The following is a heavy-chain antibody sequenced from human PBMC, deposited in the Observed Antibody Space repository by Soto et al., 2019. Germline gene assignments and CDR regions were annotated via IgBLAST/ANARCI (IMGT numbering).Heavy chain of an antibody. CDR3: AASNWFGELLFSYYYYGMDV. V-gene: IGHV3-23*01. CDR1: GFTFSSYA. J-gene: IGHJ6*02. Sequence: GGSLRLSCAASGFTFSSYAMSWVRQAPGKGLEWVSAISGSGGSTYYADSVKGRFTISRDNSKNTLYLQMNSLIAEDTDVYYCAASNWFGELLFSYYYYGMDVWGQGTTVTVSS. D-gene: IGHD3-10*01. CDR2: ISGSGGST.